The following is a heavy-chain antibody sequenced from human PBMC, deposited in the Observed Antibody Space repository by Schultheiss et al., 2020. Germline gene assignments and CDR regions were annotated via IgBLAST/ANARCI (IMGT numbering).Heavy chain of an antibody. CDR2: IKSKTDGGTT. CDR3: TTPVVAMHY. CDR1: GFTFSNAW. Sequence: GESLKISCAASGFTFSNAWMGWVRQAPGKGLEWVGRIKSKTDGGTTDYSAPVKGRFTISRDDSKNTLYLQMNSLKTEDTAVYYCTTPVVAMHYWGQGTLVNVYS. V-gene: IGHV3-15*01. D-gene: IGHD2-15*01. J-gene: IGHJ4*02.